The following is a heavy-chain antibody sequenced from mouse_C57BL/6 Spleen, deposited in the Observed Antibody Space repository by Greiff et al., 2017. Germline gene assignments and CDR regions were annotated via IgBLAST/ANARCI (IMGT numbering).Heavy chain of an antibody. CDR3: GRWRDYDALDY. J-gene: IGHJ3*01. D-gene: IGHD2-4*01. CDR1: GYTFTSYW. CDR2: IDPNSGGT. V-gene: IGHV1-72*01. Sequence: VQLQQPGAELVKPGASVKLSCKASGYTFTSYWMHWVKQRPGRGLEWIGNIDPNSGGTKYNEKFKGKATLTVDKASSTACMQLSSLASEDSAVYYCGRWRDYDALDYWGQGTLVTVSA.